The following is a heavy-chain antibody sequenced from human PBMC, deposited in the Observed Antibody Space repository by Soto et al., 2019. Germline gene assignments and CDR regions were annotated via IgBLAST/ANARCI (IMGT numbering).Heavy chain of an antibody. CDR3: ATDWLVTTPLRPPGWFSY. J-gene: IGHJ4*01. CDR2: ISYYGSTK. Sequence: PWGSLRLSCAASGFSFSCCGMNWVRTAPCQGQEWVAVISYYGSTKYSAASVKGRFTISRENSKHTQYLQMNTLRPEDTAVSYCATDWLVTTPLRPPGWFSYWGRGTRVASSS. D-gene: IGHD3-22*01. V-gene: IGHV3-30*03. CDR1: GFSFSCCG.